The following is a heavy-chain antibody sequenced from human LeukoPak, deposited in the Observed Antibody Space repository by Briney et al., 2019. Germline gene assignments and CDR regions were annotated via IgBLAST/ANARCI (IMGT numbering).Heavy chain of an antibody. CDR1: GYTFNTYG. D-gene: IGHD2-21*02. Sequence: WASVRVSSMASGYTFNTYGINWVRQAPGHGLEWMGWINTDSGNTNYAQNLQGRVTMNRDTSTGTAYMELKSLTSDDTAVYYCARKGCTGDCYILEYWGQGTLVTVSS. J-gene: IGHJ4*02. CDR2: INTDSGNT. CDR3: ARKGCTGDCYILEY. V-gene: IGHV1-18*01.